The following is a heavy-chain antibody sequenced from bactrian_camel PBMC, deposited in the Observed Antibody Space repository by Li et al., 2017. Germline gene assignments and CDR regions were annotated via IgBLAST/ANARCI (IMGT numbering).Heavy chain of an antibody. D-gene: IGHD7*01. CDR1: DYSFSRY. V-gene: IGHV3S42*01. J-gene: IGHJ4*01. CDR2: LERYGAT. Sequence: VQLVESGGGSVQAGESLKLSCAVSDYSFSRYWAWFRQAPGKRREGVAVLERYGATRVEDSVRGRFTISSDNAKNILYLQMDNLQPEDTALYYCAADFVNLQLARHYSYWGQGTQVTVS. CDR3: AADFVNLQLARHYSY.